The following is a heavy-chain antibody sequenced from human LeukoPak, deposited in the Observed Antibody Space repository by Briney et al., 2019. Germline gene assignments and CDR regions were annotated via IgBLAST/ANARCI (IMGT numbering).Heavy chain of an antibody. V-gene: IGHV4-38-2*02. CDR1: GYSINNGYY. J-gene: IGHJ4*02. D-gene: IGHD3-22*01. CDR3: ARSVEITTPGVDY. Sequence: SETLSLTCTVSGYSINNGYYWGWIRQPPGKGLEWIGSIYHSGSTFYNPSLKSRVTISIDTSKNQFSLKLSSVTAADTAVYYCARSVEITTPGVDYWGQGTLVTVSS. CDR2: IYHSGST.